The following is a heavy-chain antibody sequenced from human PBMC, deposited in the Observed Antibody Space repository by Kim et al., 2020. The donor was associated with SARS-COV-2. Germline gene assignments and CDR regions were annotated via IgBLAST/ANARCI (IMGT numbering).Heavy chain of an antibody. CDR1: GGSISSSSYY. J-gene: IGHJ4*02. CDR3: ARHLVGVVITDYFDF. D-gene: IGHD3-3*01. CDR2: IYYSGST. V-gene: IGHV4-39*01. Sequence: SETLSLTCTVSGGSISSSSYYWGWIRQPPGKGLEWIGSIYYSGSTYYNPSLKSRVTISVDTSKNQFSLKLSSVTAADTAVYYCARHLVGVVITDYFDFWGQGTLVTVSS.